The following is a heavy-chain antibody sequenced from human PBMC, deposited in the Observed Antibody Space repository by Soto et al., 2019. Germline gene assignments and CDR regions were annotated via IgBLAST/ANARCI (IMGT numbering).Heavy chain of an antibody. CDR1: GFTVSSNY. CDR3: ARTYYDVWSGYYPYYFDD. V-gene: IGHV3-66*01. CDR2: IYSGGST. D-gene: IGHD3-3*01. J-gene: IGHJ4*02. Sequence: GGSLRLSCAASGFTVSSNYMSWVRQAPGKGLEWVSVIYSGGSTYYADSVKGRFTISRDNSKNTLYLQMNSLRAEDTAVYYCARTYYDVWSGYYPYYFDDWGKGTLVTVAS.